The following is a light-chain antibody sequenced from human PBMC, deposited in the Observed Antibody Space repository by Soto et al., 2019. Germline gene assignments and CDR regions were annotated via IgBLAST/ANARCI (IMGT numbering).Light chain of an antibody. CDR1: QSVSSY. V-gene: IGKV3-11*01. CDR2: DAS. J-gene: IGKJ5*01. CDR3: QQRSNWLT. Sequence: ILLTYAPATLSLSPGDRATLSCRASQSVSSYLAWYQQKPGQAPRLLIYDASIRATGIPARFSGSGSGTDFTLTISSLEPEDFAVYYCQQRSNWLTFGQGTRLEIK.